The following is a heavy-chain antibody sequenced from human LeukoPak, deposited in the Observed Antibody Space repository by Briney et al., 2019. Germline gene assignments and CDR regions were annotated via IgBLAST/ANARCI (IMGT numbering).Heavy chain of an antibody. CDR1: GFTFSTYG. V-gene: IGHV3-23*01. D-gene: IGHD3-10*01. J-gene: IGHJ6*03. CDR2: VSGGGGAT. CDR3: ARDFDGSGSYYYYYYYYMDV. Sequence: SGGSLRLSCAASGFTFSTYGMSWVRQAPGKGLEWVSAVSGGGGATYYADSVKGRFTISRDNSKNTLYLQMNSLRAEDTAVYYCARDFDGSGSYYYYYYYYMDVWGKGTTVTISS.